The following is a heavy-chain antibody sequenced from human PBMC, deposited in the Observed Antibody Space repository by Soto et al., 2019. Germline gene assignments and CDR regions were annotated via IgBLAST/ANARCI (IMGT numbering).Heavy chain of an antibody. Sequence: GSLRLSCTASGFTFGDYAMSWFRQAPGKGLEWVGFIRSKAYGGTTEYAASVKGRFTISRDDSKSIAYLQMNSLKTEDTAVYYCTRDSPHPEGWLQLSYYFDYWGQGT. D-gene: IGHD5-12*01. CDR2: IRSKAYGGTT. CDR3: TRDSPHPEGWLQLSYYFDY. J-gene: IGHJ4*02. V-gene: IGHV3-49*03. CDR1: GFTFGDYA.